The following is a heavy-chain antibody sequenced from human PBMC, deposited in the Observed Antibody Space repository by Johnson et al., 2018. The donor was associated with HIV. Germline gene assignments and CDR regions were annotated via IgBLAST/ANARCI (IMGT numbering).Heavy chain of an antibody. V-gene: IGHV3-23*04. J-gene: IGHJ3*01. D-gene: IGHD3-22*01. CDR1: GFSFDSHA. CDR3: AREISRYYYDYAAFDL. Sequence: VLLVESGGGLVQPGGSLRLSCAASGFSFDSHAINWVRQAPGKGLHWVSAISYSGSSTYSADSVKGRFTISRDNSRSTVYLHMINLRADDTALYYCAREISRYYYDYAAFDLWGQGTTVTVSS. CDR2: ISYSGSST.